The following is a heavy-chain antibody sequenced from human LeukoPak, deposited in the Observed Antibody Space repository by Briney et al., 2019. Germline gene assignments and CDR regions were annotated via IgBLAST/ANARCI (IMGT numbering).Heavy chain of an antibody. Sequence: ASVKVSCKASGYTFTISGMSWVRHAPGQRLEWLGWISVYNGHTNYAQKVQGRVTMTTGTSTSTAYMELRSLRSDDTAVYYCARDGEVRGIIITNYGMDVWGQGTTVTVSS. CDR3: ARDGEVRGIIITNYGMDV. J-gene: IGHJ6*02. V-gene: IGHV1-18*01. D-gene: IGHD3-10*01. CDR2: ISVYNGHT. CDR1: GYTFTISG.